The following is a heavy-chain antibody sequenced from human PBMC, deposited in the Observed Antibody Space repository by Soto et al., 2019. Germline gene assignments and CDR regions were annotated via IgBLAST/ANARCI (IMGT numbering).Heavy chain of an antibody. V-gene: IGHV3-30-3*01. CDR1: GFTFSSYA. J-gene: IGHJ3*02. CDR2: ISYDGSNK. D-gene: IGHD2-15*01. CDR3: ARGGKTSTGAFDI. Sequence: ESGGGVVQPGRSLRLSCAASGFTFSSYAMHWVRQAPGKGLEWVAVISYDGSNKYYADSVKGRFTISRDNSKNTLYPQMNSLRAEDTAVYYCARGGKTSTGAFDIWGQGTMVTVSS.